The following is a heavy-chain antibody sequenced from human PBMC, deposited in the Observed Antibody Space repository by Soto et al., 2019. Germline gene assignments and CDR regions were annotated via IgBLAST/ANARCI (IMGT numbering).Heavy chain of an antibody. V-gene: IGHV1-3*01. Sequence: QVQLVQSGAEVKKPGASVKVSCKASGYTFTSYAMHWVRQAPGQRLEWMGWINAGNGNTKYSQKYHGRVTITRDTTASTAYLELSSLRFEDAALYFCATAIAEDAFDIWGRGTMVTVSS. CDR2: INAGNGNT. CDR3: ATAIAEDAFDI. CDR1: GYTFTSYA. J-gene: IGHJ3*02. D-gene: IGHD2-2*01.